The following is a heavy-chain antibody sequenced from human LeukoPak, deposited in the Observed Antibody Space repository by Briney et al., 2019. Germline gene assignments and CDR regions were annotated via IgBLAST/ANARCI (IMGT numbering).Heavy chain of an antibody. Sequence: SGGSLRLSCAASGSTFSSYWMSWVRQAPGKGLEWVANIKQDGSEKYYVDSVKGRFTISRDNAKNSLYLQMNSLRAEDTAVYYCARHLNYYLDYWGQGTLVTVSS. CDR3: ARHLNYYLDY. V-gene: IGHV3-7*01. CDR2: IKQDGSEK. J-gene: IGHJ4*02. CDR1: GSTFSSYW. D-gene: IGHD3-10*01.